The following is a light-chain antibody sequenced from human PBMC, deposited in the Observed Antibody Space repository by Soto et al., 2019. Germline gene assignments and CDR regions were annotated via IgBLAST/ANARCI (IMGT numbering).Light chain of an antibody. V-gene: IGKV1-5*01. J-gene: IGKJ1*01. CDR1: QSISSW. CDR2: DAS. CDR3: QHLGT. Sequence: DIQMTQSPSTLSASVGDRVTITCRASQSISSWLAWYQQKPGKAPKLLIFDASTLESGVPSRFSGSGSGTEFTLTISSLQPDDFATYYFQHLGTFGQGTKVEIK.